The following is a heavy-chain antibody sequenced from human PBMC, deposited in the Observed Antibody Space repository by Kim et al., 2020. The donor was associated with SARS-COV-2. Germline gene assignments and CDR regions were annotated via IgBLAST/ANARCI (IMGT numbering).Heavy chain of an antibody. CDR3: AKAEYDGNYPGQ. J-gene: IGHJ4*02. CDR2: T. D-gene: IGHD1-7*01. Sequence: TSDADPVKGRFTISRDNAKNTLYLQMNSLRAEDTAVYYCAKAEYDGNYPGQWGQGTLVTVSS. V-gene: IGHV3-74*01.